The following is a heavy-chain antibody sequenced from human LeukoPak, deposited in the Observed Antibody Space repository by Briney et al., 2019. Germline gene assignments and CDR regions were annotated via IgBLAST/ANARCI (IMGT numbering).Heavy chain of an antibody. CDR2: INPNSGGT. CDR1: GYTFTGYY. Sequence: GASVKVSCKASGYTFTGYYMHWVRQAPGQGLEWMGWINPNSGGTNYAQKFQGRVTMTRDTSISTAYMELSRLRSDDTAVYYRARVGYSYGSDAFDIWGQGTMVTVSS. V-gene: IGHV1-2*02. J-gene: IGHJ3*02. D-gene: IGHD5-18*01. CDR3: ARVGYSYGSDAFDI.